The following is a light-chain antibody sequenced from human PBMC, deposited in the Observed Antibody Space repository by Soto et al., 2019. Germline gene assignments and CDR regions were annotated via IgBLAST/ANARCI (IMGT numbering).Light chain of an antibody. CDR1: QAIATY. CDR2: DAS. Sequence: DIQMTQSPSSLSASVGNRVTITCQASQAIATYLNWYQQKPGKAPNLLIYDASKVETGVPSRFSGGGAGTHFTFTISNLQPEDIATYYCQQYDNLPPTWTFGQGTKVDIK. V-gene: IGKV1-33*01. J-gene: IGKJ1*01. CDR3: QQYDNLPPTWT.